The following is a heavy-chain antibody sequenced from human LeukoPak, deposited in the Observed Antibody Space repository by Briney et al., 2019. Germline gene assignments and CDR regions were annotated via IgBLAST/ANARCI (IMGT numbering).Heavy chain of an antibody. CDR3: GRVSCGGTCYSLIGTFDI. Sequence: SVNVSFKASGGTFKNYAISWVRQAPGQGPEWMGGILPIFGTTNYAQKFQARVTITADESTSTAYMEMSSLRSEDTAVYYCGRVSCGGTCYSLIGTFDIWGQGTMVTVSS. D-gene: IGHD2-15*01. CDR1: GGTFKNYA. V-gene: IGHV1-69*13. CDR2: ILPIFGTT. J-gene: IGHJ3*02.